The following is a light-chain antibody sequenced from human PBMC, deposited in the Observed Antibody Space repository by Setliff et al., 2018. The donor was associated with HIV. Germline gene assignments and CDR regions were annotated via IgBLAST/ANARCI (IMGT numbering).Light chain of an antibody. J-gene: IGLJ1*01. CDR3: SSYAITNTLP. CDR1: SSDVGGYSY. CDR2: EVR. Sequence: QSALPQPASVSGSPGQSITISCTGTSSDVGGYSYVSWYQQHPGKAPKLIIYEVRNRPSGVSNRFSGSKFGNTASLTISGLQAEDEADYYCSSYAITNTLPFGTGTKVTVL. V-gene: IGLV2-14*01.